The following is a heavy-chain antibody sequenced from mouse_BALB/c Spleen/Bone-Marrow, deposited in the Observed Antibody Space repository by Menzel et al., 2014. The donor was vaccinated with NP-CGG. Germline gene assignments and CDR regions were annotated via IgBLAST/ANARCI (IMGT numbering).Heavy chain of an antibody. CDR3: ARQGYYGYSDY. Sequence: EVKLMESGGGLVQPGGSLKLSCAASGFDFSRYWMGWVRQAPGKGLEWIGEINPDSSTINYTPSLKDKFIISRDNAKNTLYLQMRKVRSEDTALYYCARQGYYGYSDYWGQGTTLTVSS. CDR2: INPDSSTI. CDR1: GFDFSRYW. J-gene: IGHJ2*01. D-gene: IGHD1-2*01. V-gene: IGHV4-1*02.